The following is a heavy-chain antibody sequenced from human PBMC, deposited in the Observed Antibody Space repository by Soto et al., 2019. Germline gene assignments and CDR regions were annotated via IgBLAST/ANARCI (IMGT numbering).Heavy chain of an antibody. CDR1: GFTFSGSS. Sequence: GGSLSLSCAASGFTFSGSSMHWVRQASGKGLEWVGRIRSKANSYATAYAASVKGRSTISRDDSKNTAYLQMNSLKTEDTAVYYCGWYPFDYWGQGTLVTVSS. V-gene: IGHV3-73*01. CDR2: IRSKANSYAT. J-gene: IGHJ4*02. D-gene: IGHD6-19*01. CDR3: GWYPFDY.